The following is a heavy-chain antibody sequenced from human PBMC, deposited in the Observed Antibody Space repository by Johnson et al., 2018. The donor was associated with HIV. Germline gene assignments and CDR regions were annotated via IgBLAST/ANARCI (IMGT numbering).Heavy chain of an antibody. J-gene: IGHJ3*02. CDR2: IYSGGST. CDR3: ASISLGAFDI. CDR1: GFTVSSNY. V-gene: IGHV3-66*01. Sequence: VQLVESGGGLVQPGGSLRLSCAASGFTVSSNYMSWVRQTPGKGLEWVSVIYSGGSTYYADSVKGRFTISRDNSKNTLYLQMGSLRAEDMAVYFCASISLGAFDIWGQGTLVTVS.